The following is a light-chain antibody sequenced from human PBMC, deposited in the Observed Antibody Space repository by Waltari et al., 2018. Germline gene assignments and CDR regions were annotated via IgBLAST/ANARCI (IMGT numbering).Light chain of an antibody. CDR2: WAS. J-gene: IGKJ4*01. CDR3: QQYYSPPLT. Sequence: DIVMTQSPDSLAVSLGERATINCKSSQNLLYTSNNKIFLAWYQQRPGHPLKLLIYWASTRESGVPDRFRGNGSGTDFTLTITALQAEDVAVYYCQQYYSPPLTFGGGTKVEIK. CDR1: QNLLYTSNNKIF. V-gene: IGKV4-1*01.